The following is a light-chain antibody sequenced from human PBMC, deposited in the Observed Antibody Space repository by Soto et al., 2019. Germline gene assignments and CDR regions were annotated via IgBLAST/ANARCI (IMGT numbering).Light chain of an antibody. V-gene: IGLV2-11*01. CDR3: CSYAGSYTEV. CDR1: SSDVGGYNY. J-gene: IGLJ2*01. CDR2: DVS. Sequence: QPVLTQPRSVSGSPGQSVTISCTGTSSDVGGYNYVSWYQQHPGKAPKFMIYDVSKRPSGVPDRFSGSKSGNTASLTISGLQAEDEADYCCCSYAGSYTEVFGGGTKLTVL.